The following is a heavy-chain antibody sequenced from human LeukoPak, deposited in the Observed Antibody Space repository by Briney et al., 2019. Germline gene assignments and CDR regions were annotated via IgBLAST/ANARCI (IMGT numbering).Heavy chain of an antibody. D-gene: IGHD2-21*02. Sequence: ASVKVSCKASGYTFTSYYMQWVRQAPGQGLEWMGIINLNSGSTNYAQKFQGRVTMTRDTSTSTVYMELSSLRSEDTAVYYCARDQRNCGGDCYQTGLIDFWGQGTLVTVSS. V-gene: IGHV1-46*01. J-gene: IGHJ4*02. CDR2: INLNSGST. CDR3: ARDQRNCGGDCYQTGLIDF. CDR1: GYTFTSYY.